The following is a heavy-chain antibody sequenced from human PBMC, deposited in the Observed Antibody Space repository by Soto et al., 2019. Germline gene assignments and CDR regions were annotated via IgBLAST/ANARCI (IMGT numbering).Heavy chain of an antibody. V-gene: IGHV4-61*01. J-gene: IGHJ2*01. CDR3: ARLDWGYWYFDL. CDR2: IYYSGSI. Sequence: QVQLQESGPGLVRPSETLSLTCTVSGGSVSSATYYWGWIRQPPGKGLEWIGCIYYSGSINYNPSLKSRVAISLNTSKNQFSLKLSSVTAADTALYYCARLDWGYWYFDLWGRGTLVTVSS. D-gene: IGHD3-9*01. CDR1: GGSVSSATYY.